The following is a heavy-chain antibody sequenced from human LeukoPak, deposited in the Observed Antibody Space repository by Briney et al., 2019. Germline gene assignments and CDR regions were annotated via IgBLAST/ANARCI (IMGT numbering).Heavy chain of an antibody. V-gene: IGHV3-74*01. CDR1: GFTFSSYW. CDR3: VAVAYCGGDCYHEY. J-gene: IGHJ4*02. D-gene: IGHD2-21*02. Sequence: GGSLRLSCAASGFTFSSYWMHWVRQAPGKGLVWVSRIKSDGSSTNYADSVKGRFTISRDDAKNKLYLQMNSLRAEDTAFYYCVAVAYCGGDCYHEYWGQGTLVTVSS. CDR2: IKSDGSST.